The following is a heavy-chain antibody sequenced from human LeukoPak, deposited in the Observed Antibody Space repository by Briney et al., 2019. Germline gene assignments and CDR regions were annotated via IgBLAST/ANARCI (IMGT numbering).Heavy chain of an antibody. D-gene: IGHD6-19*01. V-gene: IGHV4-39*07. CDR3: ARGLRSSGLTF. Sequence: ASETLSLTCTVSGGSITSSSYYWGWIRQPPGKGLEWIGSVYYSGSTYYNPSLKSRVTISVDTSKNQFSLKLSSVTAADTAVYYCARGLRSSGLTFWGQGTLVTVSS. CDR1: GGSITSSSYY. CDR2: VYYSGST. J-gene: IGHJ4*02.